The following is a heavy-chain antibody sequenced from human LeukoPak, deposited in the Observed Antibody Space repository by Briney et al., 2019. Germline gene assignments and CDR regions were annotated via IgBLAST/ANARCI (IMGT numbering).Heavy chain of an antibody. D-gene: IGHD5-18*01. J-gene: IGHJ6*03. CDR2: IYSGGST. Sequence: GGSLRLSCAASGFTVSSNYMSWVRQAPGKGLEWVSVIYSGGSTYYADSVKGRFTISRDNSKNTLYLQMNSLRAEDTAVYYCATPDGADTHNRYYYYYYMDVWGNGTTVTVSS. CDR1: GFTVSSNY. CDR3: ATPDGADTHNRYYYYYYMDV. V-gene: IGHV3-66*02.